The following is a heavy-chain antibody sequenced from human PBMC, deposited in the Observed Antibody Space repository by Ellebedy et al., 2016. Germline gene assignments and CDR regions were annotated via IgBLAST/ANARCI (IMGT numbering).Heavy chain of an antibody. Sequence: ASVKVSCKAPRNTFTTYYIHWVRQAPGQGLEWMGLINPRGGATTYAQNFQGRVTMTRDTSVSTVHMELNSLRSDDTAVYYCARKRDPIQSVARQDGFDIWGQGTMVTVSS. CDR1: RNTFTTYY. CDR2: INPRGGAT. CDR3: ARKRDPIQSVARQDGFDI. D-gene: IGHD6-19*01. J-gene: IGHJ3*02. V-gene: IGHV1-46*01.